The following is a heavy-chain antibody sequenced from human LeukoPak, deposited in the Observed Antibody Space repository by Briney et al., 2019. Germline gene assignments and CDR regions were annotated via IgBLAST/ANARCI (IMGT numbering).Heavy chain of an antibody. D-gene: IGHD3-10*01. V-gene: IGHV3-33*06. CDR2: VWYDGTNP. J-gene: IGHJ4*02. CDR1: GFTFSNYA. CDR3: AKDRYGSSSTLDN. Sequence: GGSLRLSCAASGFTFSNYAIHWVRQAPGKGLEWVAVVWYDGTNPSYADAVKGRFTISRDNSDNTVYLQINRLGVGDTALYYCAKDRYGSSSTLDNWGQGTLVTVSS.